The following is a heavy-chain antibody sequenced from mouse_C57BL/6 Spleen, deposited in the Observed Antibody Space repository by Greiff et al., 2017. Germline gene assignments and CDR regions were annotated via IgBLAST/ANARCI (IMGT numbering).Heavy chain of an antibody. Sequence: VQLQQSGPELVKPGASVKISCKASGYSFTGYYMNWVKQSPEKSLEWIGEINPSTGGTTYNQKFKAKATLTVDKSSSTAYMQLKSLTSEDSAVYYCARVEREAWFAYWGQGTLVTVSA. D-gene: IGHD1-1*02. CDR3: ARVEREAWFAY. V-gene: IGHV1-42*01. CDR1: GYSFTGYY. CDR2: INPSTGGT. J-gene: IGHJ3*01.